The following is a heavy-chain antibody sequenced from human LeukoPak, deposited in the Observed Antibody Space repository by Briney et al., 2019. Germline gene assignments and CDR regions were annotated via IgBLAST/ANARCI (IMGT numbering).Heavy chain of an antibody. D-gene: IGHD6-19*01. CDR3: TTDLWIAVAGSG. CDR1: GFTFSNAW. J-gene: IGHJ4*02. V-gene: IGHV3-15*01. CDR2: IKSKTDGGTT. Sequence: GGSLRLSCAASGFTFSNAWMSWVCQAPGKGLEWVGRIKSKTDGGTTDYAAPVKGRFTISRDDSKNTLYLQMNSLKTEDTAVYYCTTDLWIAVAGSGWGQGTLVTVSS.